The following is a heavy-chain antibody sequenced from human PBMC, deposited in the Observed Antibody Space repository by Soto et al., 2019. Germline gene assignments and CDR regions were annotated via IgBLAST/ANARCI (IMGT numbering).Heavy chain of an antibody. J-gene: IGHJ4*02. D-gene: IGHD2-15*01. CDR1: GFTFSSYG. Sequence: QVQLVESGGGVVQPGRSLRLSCAASGFTFSSYGMHWVRQAPGKGLEWVAVISYDGSNKYYADSVKGRFTISRDNSKNTLYLPMNSLRAEDTGVYYCAKETYSGPLDYWGQGTLVTVSS. CDR2: ISYDGSNK. CDR3: AKETYSGPLDY. V-gene: IGHV3-30*18.